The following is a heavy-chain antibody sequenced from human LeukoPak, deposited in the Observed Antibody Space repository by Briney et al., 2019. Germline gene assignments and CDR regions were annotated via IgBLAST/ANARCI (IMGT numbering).Heavy chain of an antibody. CDR2: IFPSGGT. D-gene: IGHD6-13*01. V-gene: IGHV4-61*10. Sequence: SETLSLTCTVSGGSVGSVPNYWNWIRQPAGKGLEWIGRIFPSGGTNYIPSLKSRVTISVDTSKNQFSLKLSSVTAADTAVYYCARESLIAAAGTIAFDIWGQGTMVTVSS. CDR1: GGSVGSVPNY. CDR3: ARESLIAAAGTIAFDI. J-gene: IGHJ3*02.